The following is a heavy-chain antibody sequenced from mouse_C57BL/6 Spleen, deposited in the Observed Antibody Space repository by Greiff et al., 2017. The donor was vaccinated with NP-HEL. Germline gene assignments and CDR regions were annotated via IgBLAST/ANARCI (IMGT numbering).Heavy chain of an antibody. J-gene: IGHJ4*01. D-gene: IGHD1-1*01. CDR3: ARDVTTVVAKKDAMDY. V-gene: IGHV5-4*01. CDR2: ISDGGSYT. Sequence: EVQLVESGGGLVKPGGSLKLSCAASGFTFSSYAMSWVRQTPEKRLEWVATISDGGSYTYYPDNVKGRFTISRDNAKNNLYLQMSHLKSEDTAMYYCARDVTTVVAKKDAMDYWGQGTSVTVSS. CDR1: GFTFSSYA.